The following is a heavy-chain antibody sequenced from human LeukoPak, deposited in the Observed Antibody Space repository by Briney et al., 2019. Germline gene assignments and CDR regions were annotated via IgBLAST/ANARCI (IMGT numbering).Heavy chain of an antibody. Sequence: SETLSLTCTVSGGSISSGGYYWSWIRQHPGKGLEWIGYIYYSGSTYYNPSLKSRVTISVDTSKNQFSLKLSSVTAADTAVYYCARTYYYGSGYGMDVWRQGTTVTISS. J-gene: IGHJ6*02. D-gene: IGHD3-10*01. CDR2: IYYSGST. CDR3: ARTYYYGSGYGMDV. CDR1: GGSISSGGYY. V-gene: IGHV4-31*03.